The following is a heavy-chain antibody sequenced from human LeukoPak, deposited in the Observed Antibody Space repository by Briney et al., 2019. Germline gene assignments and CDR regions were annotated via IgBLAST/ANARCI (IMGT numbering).Heavy chain of an antibody. D-gene: IGHD3-10*01. CDR1: GGSISGSNW. CDR3: ARLPSPQDGSGSYDMD. CDR2: IYHSGST. J-gene: IGHJ4*02. Sequence: SETLSLTCAVSGGSISGSNWWSWVRPPPGKGLEWIGEIYHSGSTNYNPSLKSRVTISVDTSKNQFSLKLSSVTAADTAVHYCARLPSPQDGSGSYDMDWGQGTLVTVSS. V-gene: IGHV4-4*02.